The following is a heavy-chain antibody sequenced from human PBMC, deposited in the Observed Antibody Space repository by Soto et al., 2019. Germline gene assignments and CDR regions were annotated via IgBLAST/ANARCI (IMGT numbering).Heavy chain of an antibody. CDR1: GYSFTSYW. V-gene: IGHV5-10-1*01. Sequence: GESLKISCKGSGYSFTSYWISWVRQMPGKGLEWMGRIDPSDSYTNYSPSFQGHVTISADKSTSTAYMELRSLRSDDTAVYYCATQIDTVMVFRDWGQGTLVTVSS. CDR3: ATQIDTVMVFRD. CDR2: IDPSDSYT. J-gene: IGHJ4*02. D-gene: IGHD5-18*01.